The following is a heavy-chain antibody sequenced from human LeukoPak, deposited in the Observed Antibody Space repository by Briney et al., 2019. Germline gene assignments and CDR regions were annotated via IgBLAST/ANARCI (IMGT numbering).Heavy chain of an antibody. CDR1: GGSISSSSYY. V-gene: IGHV4-39*01. J-gene: IGHJ4*02. D-gene: IGHD6-19*01. Sequence: SETLSLTCTVPGGSISSSSYYWGWIRQPPGKGLEWIGSIYYSGSTYYNPSLKSRVTISVDTSKNQFSLKLSSVTAADTAVYYWAKRNPAVVIDYGGEGPLVTVSS. CDR3: AKRNPAVVIDY. CDR2: IYYSGST.